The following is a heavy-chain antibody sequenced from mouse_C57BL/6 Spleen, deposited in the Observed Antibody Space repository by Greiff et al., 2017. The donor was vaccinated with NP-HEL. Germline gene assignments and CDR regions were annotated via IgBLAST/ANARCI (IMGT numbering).Heavy chain of an antibody. D-gene: IGHD2-5*01. CDR3: ARERVYSNYGFDY. Sequence: DVQLVESGGGLVKPGGSLKLSCAASGFTFSSYAMSWVRQTPEKRLEWVATISDGGSYTYYPDNVKGRFTISRDNAKNNLYLQMSHLKSEDTAMYYCARERVYSNYGFDYWGQGTTLTVSS. V-gene: IGHV5-4*01. CDR1: GFTFSSYA. J-gene: IGHJ2*01. CDR2: ISDGGSYT.